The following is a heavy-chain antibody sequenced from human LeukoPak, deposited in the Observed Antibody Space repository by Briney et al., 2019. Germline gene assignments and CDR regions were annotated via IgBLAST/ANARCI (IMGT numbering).Heavy chain of an antibody. CDR2: IYSGGST. V-gene: IGHV3-53*01. CDR1: GFTVSSNY. CDR3: ARETGTTSWGFFDY. J-gene: IGHJ4*02. Sequence: PGGSLRLSCAASGFTVSSNYMSWVRQAPGKGLEWVSVIYSGGSTYYADSVKGRFTISRDNSKNTLYLQMNSLRAEDTAVYYCARETGTTSWGFFDYWGQGTLVTVSS. D-gene: IGHD1-7*01.